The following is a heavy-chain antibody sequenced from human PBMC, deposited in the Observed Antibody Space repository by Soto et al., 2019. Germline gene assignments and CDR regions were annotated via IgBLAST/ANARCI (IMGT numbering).Heavy chain of an antibody. V-gene: IGHV4-31*03. CDR2: IYYSGST. D-gene: IGHD6-6*01. CDR3: ARGGLGYGMDV. CDR1: GGSISSGGYY. J-gene: IGHJ6*02. Sequence: PXETLSLTCTVSGGSISSGGYYWSWIRQHPGKGLEWIGYIYYSGSTYYNPSLKSRVTISVDTSKNQFSLKLSSVTAADTAVYYCARGGLGYGMDVWGQGTTVTVSS.